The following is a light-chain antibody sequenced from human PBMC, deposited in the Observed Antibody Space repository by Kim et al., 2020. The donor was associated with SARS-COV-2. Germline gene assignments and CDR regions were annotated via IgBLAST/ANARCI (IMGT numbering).Light chain of an antibody. CDR1: TSNIRNNL. Sequence: GQRVTISCSGGTSNIRNNLVSWYQHLPGTAPKVLIYKDNKRPSGVPGRFSASKSGTSATLAITGIQTGDEGDYYCGTWDDRLDAGVFGGGTQLTVL. V-gene: IGLV1-51*01. CDR2: KDN. J-gene: IGLJ3*02. CDR3: GTWDDRLDAGV.